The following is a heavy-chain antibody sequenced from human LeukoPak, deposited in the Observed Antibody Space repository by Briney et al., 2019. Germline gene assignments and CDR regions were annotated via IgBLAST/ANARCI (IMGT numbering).Heavy chain of an antibody. Sequence: PGGSLSLSCAASGFPFDDNGMSWVRQAPGKALEWVSGINWNGGSTGYPDSVKGRCTISRDNAKNSLYLQMNSLRPEEKALYYCARGGSGGNYNYMDVWGKGTTVTVSS. CDR1: GFPFDDNG. CDR2: INWNGGST. J-gene: IGHJ6*03. CDR3: ARGGSGGNYNYMDV. V-gene: IGHV3-20*04. D-gene: IGHD3-10*01.